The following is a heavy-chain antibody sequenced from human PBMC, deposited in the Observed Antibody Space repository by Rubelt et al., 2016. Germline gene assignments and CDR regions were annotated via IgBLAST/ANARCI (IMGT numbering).Heavy chain of an antibody. Sequence: QVQLVQSGAEVKKPGASVKVSCKASGYTFTGYYMHWVRQAPGQGLEWMGWINPNSGGTNYAQKCQGRVTRTRDMALSTAYMGLSRLRSDDTAVYYCARFAIGGHSSGYLFDYWGQGTLVTVSS. V-gene: IGHV1-2*02. CDR2: INPNSGGT. J-gene: IGHJ4*02. CDR1: GYTFTGYY. D-gene: IGHD3-22*01. CDR3: ARFAIGGHSSGYLFDY.